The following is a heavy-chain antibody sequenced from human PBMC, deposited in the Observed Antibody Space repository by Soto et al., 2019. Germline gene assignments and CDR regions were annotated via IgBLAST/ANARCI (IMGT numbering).Heavy chain of an antibody. CDR3: ARMEFLEWLSDGDYNWFAP. D-gene: IGHD3-3*01. Sequence: QVTLKESGPVLVKPTETLTLTCTVSGFSLSNARMGVSWIRQPPGKALEWLAHIFSNDEKSYSTSLKSRLTIPKDTPKRQVVLTMTNMDPVDTATYYCARMEFLEWLSDGDYNWFAPWGQGTLVTASS. CDR2: IFSNDEK. CDR1: GFSLSNARMG. J-gene: IGHJ5*02. V-gene: IGHV2-26*01.